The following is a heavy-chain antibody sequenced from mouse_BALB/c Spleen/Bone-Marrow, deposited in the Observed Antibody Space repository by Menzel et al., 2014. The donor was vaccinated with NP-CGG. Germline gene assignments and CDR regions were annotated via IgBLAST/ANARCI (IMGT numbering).Heavy chain of an antibody. J-gene: IGHJ4*01. CDR3: ARDDYYAMDY. V-gene: IGHV7-3*02. Sequence: EVKLMESGGGLVQPGGSLRLSCATSGFTFTDYYMSWVRQPPGKALDWLGFIRNKANGYTTEYSASVKGRFTISRDNSQSILYLQMNTLRAEDSATYYCARDDYYAMDYWGQGTSVTVSS. CDR2: IRNKANGYTT. CDR1: GFTFTDYY.